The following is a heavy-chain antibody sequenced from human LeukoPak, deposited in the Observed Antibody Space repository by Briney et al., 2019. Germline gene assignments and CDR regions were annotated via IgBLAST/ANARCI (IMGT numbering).Heavy chain of an antibody. D-gene: IGHD1-26*01. CDR1: GLTFSSYA. J-gene: IGHJ4*02. CDR3: AKAPVLVGATTNFDC. V-gene: IGHV3-23*01. CDR2: ISGSGGRT. Sequence: GGSLRLSCAASGLTFSSYAMSWVRQAPGKGLEWVSAISGSGGRTHYADSVKGRFTISRDNFKNTLYLQMNSLRAEDTAVYYCAKAPVLVGATTNFDCWGQGTLVTVSS.